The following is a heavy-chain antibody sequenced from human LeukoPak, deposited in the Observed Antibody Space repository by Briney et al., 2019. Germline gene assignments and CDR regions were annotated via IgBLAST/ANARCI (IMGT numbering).Heavy chain of an antibody. CDR2: ISRVSNYI. Sequence: GGSLRLSCAASGFTFSSYGMNWVRQAPGKGLEWVSYISRVSNYIYYADSMKGRFTTSRDNAKNSLYLQLNSLRAEDTAVYYCARDVDSGEDRRFDSWGQGTLVTVSS. J-gene: IGHJ5*01. CDR3: ARDVDSGEDRRFDS. D-gene: IGHD5-12*01. CDR1: GFTFSSYG. V-gene: IGHV3-21*01.